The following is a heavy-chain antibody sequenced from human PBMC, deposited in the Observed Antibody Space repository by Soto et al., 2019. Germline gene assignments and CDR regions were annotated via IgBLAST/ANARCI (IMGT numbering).Heavy chain of an antibody. Sequence: LRLSCAASGFTFSSYSMNWVRQAPGKGLEWVSVISNNSSNIYYADSVKGRFTISRDNSKNTLYLQMNSLRAEDTAVYYCANELGYSYGVDYWGQGTLVTVSS. V-gene: IGHV3-21*01. J-gene: IGHJ4*02. CDR2: ISNNSSNI. CDR1: GFTFSSYS. D-gene: IGHD5-18*01. CDR3: ANELGYSYGVDY.